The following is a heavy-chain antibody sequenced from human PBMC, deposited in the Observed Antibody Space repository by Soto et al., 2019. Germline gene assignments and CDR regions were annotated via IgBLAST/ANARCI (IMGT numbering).Heavy chain of an antibody. CDR2: IRSKANSYAT. V-gene: IGHV3-73*01. D-gene: IGHD6-13*01. CDR3: TRGAAAGVNYGMDV. J-gene: IGHJ6*02. CDR1: GFTFSGSA. Sequence: EVQLVESGGGLVQPGGSLKLSCAASGFTFSGSAMHWVRQASGKGLEWVGRIRSKANSYATAYAASVKGRFTISRDDSKNTAYLQMNSLKTEDTAVDYCTRGAAAGVNYGMDVWGQGTTVTVSS.